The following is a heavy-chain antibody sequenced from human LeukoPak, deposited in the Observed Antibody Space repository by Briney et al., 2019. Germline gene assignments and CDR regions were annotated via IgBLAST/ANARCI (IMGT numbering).Heavy chain of an antibody. CDR3: ARVRSGEYFDY. CDR2: IYTGGST. D-gene: IGHD6-25*01. CDR1: GFIVSSNY. Sequence: PGGSLRLSCAASGFIVSSNYMSWFRQATGKGLEWVSVIYTGGSTYYADSVKGRFTISRDNSKNTLYLQMNSLRAEDTAVYYCARVRSGEYFDYWGQGTLVTVSS. V-gene: IGHV3-66*01. J-gene: IGHJ4*02.